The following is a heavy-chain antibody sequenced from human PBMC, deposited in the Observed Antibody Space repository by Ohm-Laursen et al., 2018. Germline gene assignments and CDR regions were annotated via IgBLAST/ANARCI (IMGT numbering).Heavy chain of an antibody. D-gene: IGHD6-13*01. CDR3: AKVWQQLVLIYYFDY. J-gene: IGHJ4*02. CDR1: GFTFSSYG. CDR2: ISYDGSNK. V-gene: IGHV3-30*18. Sequence: SLRLSCSASGFTFSSYGMHWVRQAPGKGLEWVAVISYDGSNKYYADSVKVQFTISRDNSKNTLYLQMNSLRAEDTAVYYCAKVWQQLVLIYYFDYWGQGTLVTVSS.